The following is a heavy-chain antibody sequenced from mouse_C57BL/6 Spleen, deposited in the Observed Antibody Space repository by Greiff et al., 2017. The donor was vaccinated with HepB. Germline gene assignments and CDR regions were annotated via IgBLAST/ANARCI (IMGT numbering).Heavy chain of an antibody. CDR3: ARDSSGLSGWYFDV. Sequence: EVHLVESEGGLVQPGSSMKLSCTASGFTFSDYYMAWVRQVPEKGLEWVANINYDGSSTYYLDSLKSRFIISRDNAKNILYLQMSSLKSEDTATYYCARDSSGLSGWYFDVWGTGTTVTVSS. D-gene: IGHD3-2*02. CDR2: INYDGSST. CDR1: GFTFSDYY. V-gene: IGHV5-16*01. J-gene: IGHJ1*03.